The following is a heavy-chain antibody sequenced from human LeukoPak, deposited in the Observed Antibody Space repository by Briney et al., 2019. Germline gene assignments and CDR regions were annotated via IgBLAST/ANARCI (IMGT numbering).Heavy chain of an antibody. V-gene: IGHV3-30*02. J-gene: IGHJ4*02. Sequence: GGSLRLSCAAAALTFTTSEFHWVRQAPGKGLEWLAFISRDGYTQFYPDSVKGRFTISGDNSKNTLYLLMNSLRSEDTAVYYCAKDHMWGFDSWGQGTLVTVSS. D-gene: IGHD3-16*01. CDR1: ALTFTTSE. CDR3: AKDHMWGFDS. CDR2: ISRDGYTQ.